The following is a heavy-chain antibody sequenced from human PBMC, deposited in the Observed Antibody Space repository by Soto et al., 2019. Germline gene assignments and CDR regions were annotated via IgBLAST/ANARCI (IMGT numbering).Heavy chain of an antibody. CDR3: VATHRDLLSFRTRRSSDL. CDR2: IYPDDSDS. J-gene: IGHJ2*01. CDR1: W. V-gene: IGHV5-51*01. D-gene: IGHD3-10*01. Sequence: WLGCVRQMAGKSLEWMAIIYPDDSDSRYSPSFQGQVTISADKSISTAYLQWSSLKASDTAIYYCVATHRDLLSFRTRRSSDL.